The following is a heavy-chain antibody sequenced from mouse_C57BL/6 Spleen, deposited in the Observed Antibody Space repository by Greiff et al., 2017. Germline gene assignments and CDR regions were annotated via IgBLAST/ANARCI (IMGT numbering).Heavy chain of an antibody. J-gene: IGHJ2*01. CDR2: IDPETGGT. D-gene: IGHD1-1*01. CDR1: GYTFTDYE. Sequence: QVQLQQSGAELVRPGASVTLSCKASGYTFTDYEMHWVKQTPVHGLEWIGAIDPETGGTAYNQKFKGKAILTADKSSSTAYLELRSLTSEDSAVYYCTRGDYGSRFDYWGQGTTLTGSS. V-gene: IGHV1-15*01. CDR3: TRGDYGSRFDY.